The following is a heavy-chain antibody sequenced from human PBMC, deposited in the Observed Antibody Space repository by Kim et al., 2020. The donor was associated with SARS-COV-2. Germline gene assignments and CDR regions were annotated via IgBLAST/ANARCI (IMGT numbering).Heavy chain of an antibody. V-gene: IGHV1-18*01. D-gene: IGHD6-19*01. CDR3: ARDRVQTTISGYSSGSY. CDR1: GYTFTSYG. J-gene: IGHJ4*02. Sequence: ASVKVSCKASGYTFTSYGISWVRQAPGQGLEWMGWISAYNGNTNYAQKLQGRVTMTTDTSTSTAYMELRSLRSDDTAVNYCARDRVQTTISGYSSGSYWGPGTLVTVSS. CDR2: ISAYNGNT.